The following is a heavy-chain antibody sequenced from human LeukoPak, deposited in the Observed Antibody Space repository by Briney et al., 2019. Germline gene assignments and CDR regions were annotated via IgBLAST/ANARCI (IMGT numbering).Heavy chain of an antibody. V-gene: IGHV4-4*07. CDR3: ARDHLPHDAFDI. D-gene: IGHD1-14*01. J-gene: IGHJ3*02. CDR2: IYTSGST. CDR1: GGSISSYY. Sequence: SETLSLTCTVFGGSISSYYWSWIRQPAGKGLEWIGRIYTSGSTNYNPSLKSRVTMSVDTSKNQFSLKLSSVTAADTAVYYCARDHLPHDAFDIWGQGTMVTVSS.